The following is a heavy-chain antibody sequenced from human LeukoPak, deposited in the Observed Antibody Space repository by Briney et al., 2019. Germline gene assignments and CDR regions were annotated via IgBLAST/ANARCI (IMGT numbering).Heavy chain of an antibody. CDR3: ARGYGSSRGWY. J-gene: IGHJ4*02. CDR2: INSDGSST. D-gene: IGHD3-10*01. Sequence: GGSLRLSCAASGFTFSSYWMHWVRQAPGKGLVWVSRINSDGSSTSYADSVKGRFTISRDNAKSTLYLQMNSLRAEDTAVYYCARGYGSSRGWYWGQGTLVTVSS. V-gene: IGHV3-74*01. CDR1: GFTFSSYW.